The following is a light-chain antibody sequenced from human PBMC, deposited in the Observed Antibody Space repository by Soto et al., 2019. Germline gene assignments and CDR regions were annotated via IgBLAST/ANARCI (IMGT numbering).Light chain of an antibody. CDR3: QQYETWPPTYT. CDR1: QSVSSN. V-gene: IGKV3-15*01. CDR2: GAS. J-gene: IGKJ2*01. Sequence: EIVMTQSPATLSVSPGERATLSCRASQSVSSNLAWYQQNPGQAPRLLIHGASTRATGVPGRFSGSGSGTYFTLTISSLQSEDSGVYYCQQYETWPPTYTFGQGTKLEIK.